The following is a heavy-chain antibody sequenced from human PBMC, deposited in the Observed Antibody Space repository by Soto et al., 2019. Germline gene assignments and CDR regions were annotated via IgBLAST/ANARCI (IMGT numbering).Heavy chain of an antibody. CDR2: INPSGGST. V-gene: IGHV1-46*01. Sequence: PGASVKVSCQASGYTFTSYYMHWVRQAPGQGLEWMGIINPSGGSTSYAQKFQGRVTMTRDTSTSTVYMELSSLRSEDTAVYYCARDIVATITLSAYYYYGMDVWGQGTTVTVSS. D-gene: IGHD5-12*01. CDR1: GYTFTSYY. J-gene: IGHJ6*02. CDR3: ARDIVATITLSAYYYYGMDV.